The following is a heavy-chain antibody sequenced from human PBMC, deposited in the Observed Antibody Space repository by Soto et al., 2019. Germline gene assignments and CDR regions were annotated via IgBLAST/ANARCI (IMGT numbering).Heavy chain of an antibody. D-gene: IGHD3-10*01. Sequence: QVQLVQSGAEVKKPGSSVKVSCTASEGTFNSYTISWVRQAPGQGLEWMGRVVPILGMADFARKFQGRVMITEDKSTNTAYMMLSSLRSDDTAVYYCATNYGSGSTHFDFWGQGTLVTVSS. V-gene: IGHV1-69*02. CDR3: ATNYGSGSTHFDF. CDR2: VVPILGMA. J-gene: IGHJ4*02. CDR1: EGTFNSYT.